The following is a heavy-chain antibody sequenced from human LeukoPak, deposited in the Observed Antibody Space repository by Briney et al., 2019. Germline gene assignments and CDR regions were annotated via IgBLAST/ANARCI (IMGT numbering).Heavy chain of an antibody. V-gene: IGHV1-2*02. CDR2: ITPSGGT. Sequence: ASVKVSCKASGYTFTGHYVHWLRQAPGQGLEWMGWITPSGGTNYPQKFQGRVAITWDTSITTAYMDLSRLTSDDTAVYYCARDRYGDGFAHLDYWGQGALVTVSS. D-gene: IGHD5-24*01. CDR3: ARDRYGDGFAHLDY. CDR1: GYTFTGHY. J-gene: IGHJ4*02.